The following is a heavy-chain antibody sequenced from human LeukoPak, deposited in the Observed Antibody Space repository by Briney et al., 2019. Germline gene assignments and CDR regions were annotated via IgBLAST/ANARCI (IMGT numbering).Heavy chain of an antibody. CDR1: GYTFTSYD. CDR2: MNPNSGNT. D-gene: IGHD5-24*01. J-gene: IGHJ3*02. V-gene: IGHV1-8*01. Sequence: ASVKVSCKASGYTFTSYDINWVRQATGQGLEWMGWMNPNSGNTGYAQKFQGRVTMTRNTSISTAYMELSSLRSEDTAVYYCARGTPRDGYNSRAAAFDIWGQGTMVTVSS. CDR3: ARGTPRDGYNSRAAAFDI.